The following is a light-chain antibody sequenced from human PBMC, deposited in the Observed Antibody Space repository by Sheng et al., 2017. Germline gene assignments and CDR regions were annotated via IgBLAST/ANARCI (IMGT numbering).Light chain of an antibody. Sequence: IVMTQSPGTLSVSPGERATLSCRASQSVSSNLAWYQQKPGQAPRLLIYGASTRATGIPARFSGTGSGTEFTLTISSLQSEDFAVYYCHQYNNWPPGGTFGQGTKVEIK. CDR2: GAS. V-gene: IGKV3-15*01. CDR3: HQYNNWPPGGT. J-gene: IGKJ1*01. CDR1: QSVSSN.